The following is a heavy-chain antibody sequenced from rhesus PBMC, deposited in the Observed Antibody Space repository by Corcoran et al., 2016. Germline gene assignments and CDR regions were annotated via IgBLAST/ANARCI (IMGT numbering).Heavy chain of an antibody. J-gene: IGHJ4*01. CDR2: FYCGGRIT. V-gene: IGHV4-93*01. D-gene: IGHD2-15*01. CDR1: GGSISSNYW. Sequence: QMQLQESGPAVVKPSETLSLTCAVSGGSISSNYWWSWIRQSPGKGLEWIGGFYCGGRITAYTPFLKSRVSISTDTSKNQVSLKVTSVTAADTAVYYCASTDCSNSDCSSGDFWGQGVLVTVSS. CDR3: ASTDCSNSDCSSGDF.